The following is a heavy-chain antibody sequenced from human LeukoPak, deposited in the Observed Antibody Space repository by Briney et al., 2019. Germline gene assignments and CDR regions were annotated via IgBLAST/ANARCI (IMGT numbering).Heavy chain of an antibody. Sequence: HPGGSLRLSCAASGFTFSSSAMSWVRQAPGKGLGWVSAISNNGGYTYYADSVKGRFTISRDNSKNTLYLQMNSLRAEDTAVYYCAKGGYGDPLDYFDYWGQGTLVTVSS. CDR3: AKGGYGDPLDYFDY. J-gene: IGHJ4*02. CDR1: GFTFSSSA. D-gene: IGHD4-17*01. CDR2: ISNNGGYT. V-gene: IGHV3-23*01.